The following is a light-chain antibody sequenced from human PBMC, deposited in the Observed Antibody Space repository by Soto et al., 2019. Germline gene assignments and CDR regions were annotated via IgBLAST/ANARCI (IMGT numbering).Light chain of an antibody. V-gene: IGKV3-20*01. CDR3: HQYGKSPPYT. CDR2: GAS. Sequence: EIVLTQSPGTLSLSPGERATLSCRASQSVGSSYLAWYQQKPGQAPRLLIYGASIRATGIPDRFSGSVSGTAFTLTISRLEPEDFAVYYYHQYGKSPPYTFGQGTNLEI. CDR1: QSVGSSY. J-gene: IGKJ2*01.